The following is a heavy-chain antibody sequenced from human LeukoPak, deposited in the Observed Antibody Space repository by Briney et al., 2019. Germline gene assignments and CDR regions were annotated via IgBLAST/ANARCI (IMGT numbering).Heavy chain of an antibody. CDR1: GGSFSGYY. CDR2: INHSGST. CDR3: AREIIGGWYVFDY. J-gene: IGHJ4*02. V-gene: IGHV4-34*01. Sequence: SETLSLTCAVYGGSFSGYYWSWIRQPPGKGLEWIGEINHSGSTNYNPSLKSRVTMSVDTSKNQFSLRLSSVTAADTAVYYCAREIIGGWYVFDYSGQGTLVTVSS. D-gene: IGHD6-19*01.